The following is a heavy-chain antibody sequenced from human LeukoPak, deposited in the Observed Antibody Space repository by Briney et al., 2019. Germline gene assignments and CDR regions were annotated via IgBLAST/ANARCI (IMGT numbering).Heavy chain of an antibody. D-gene: IGHD6-13*01. CDR2: VSGSGSST. CDR1: GFTFSTYA. V-gene: IGHV3-23*01. CDR3: ARILAAAGTDY. Sequence: PGSSLTLSCAASGFTFSTYAMSWVRQTPGKGLEWVSVVSGSGSSTYYADSVKGRFTISRDNSKNTVYLQMSSLRAEDTAVYYCARILAAAGTDYWGQGSRFTVSS. J-gene: IGHJ4*01.